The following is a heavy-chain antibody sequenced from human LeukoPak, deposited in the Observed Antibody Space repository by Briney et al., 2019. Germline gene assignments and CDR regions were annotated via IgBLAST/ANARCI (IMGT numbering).Heavy chain of an antibody. CDR3: TTESGKGGS. J-gene: IGHJ5*02. Sequence: GGSLRLSCAASGFTFSSYWMSWVRQAPGKGLEWVGRFKSEIDGGTIDYAASIKDRFTISRDDPRNTLYLHMDSLQIEDTAVYFCTTESGKGGSWGQGTLVTVSS. D-gene: IGHD4-23*01. CDR2: FKSEIDGGTI. CDR1: GFTFSSYW. V-gene: IGHV3-15*01.